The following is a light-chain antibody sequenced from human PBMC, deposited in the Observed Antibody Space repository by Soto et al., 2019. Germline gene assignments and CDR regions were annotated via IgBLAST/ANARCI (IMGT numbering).Light chain of an antibody. CDR1: QTVSSSS. Sequence: EIVLTQSPGTLSLSPGERGTLSCRASQTVSSSSLAWYQQKPGQAPRLLIYGGSSRATGIPDSFSGSGSGTDFTLTISRLEPEDFAVYYCQQYGNSPTTFGQGTKVDIK. J-gene: IGKJ2*01. V-gene: IGKV3-20*01. CDR3: QQYGNSPTT. CDR2: GGS.